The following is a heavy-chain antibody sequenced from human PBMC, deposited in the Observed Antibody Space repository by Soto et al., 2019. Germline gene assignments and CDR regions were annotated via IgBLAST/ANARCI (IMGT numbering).Heavy chain of an antibody. CDR2: ISAYNGNT. J-gene: IGHJ6*03. V-gene: IGHV1-18*01. CDR3: ARGHPTSSFYDYIWGSYRYRDYYYYYMDG. CDR1: GYTFTSYG. D-gene: IGHD3-16*02. Sequence: GASVKVSCKASGYTFTSYGISWVRQAPGQGLEWMGWISAYNGNTNYAQKLQGRVTMTTDTSTSTAYMELRSLRSEDTAVYYCARGHPTSSFYDYIWGSYRYRDYYYYYMDGWGKGTTVTVSS.